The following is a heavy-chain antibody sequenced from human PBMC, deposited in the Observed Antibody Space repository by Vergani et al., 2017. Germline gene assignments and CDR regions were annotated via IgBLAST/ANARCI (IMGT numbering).Heavy chain of an antibody. J-gene: IGHJ6*02. V-gene: IGHV3-30*18. CDR1: GFTFSSYG. D-gene: IGHD3-22*01. CDR3: AKDHTTMIERQYYYGMDV. CDR2: ISYDGSNK. Sequence: QVQLVESGGGVVQPGRSLRLSCAASGFTFSSYGMHWVRQAPGKGLEWVAVISYDGSNKYYADSVKGRFTISRDNSKNTLYLQMNSLRAEDTAVYYCAKDHTTMIERQYYYGMDVWGQGTTVTVSS.